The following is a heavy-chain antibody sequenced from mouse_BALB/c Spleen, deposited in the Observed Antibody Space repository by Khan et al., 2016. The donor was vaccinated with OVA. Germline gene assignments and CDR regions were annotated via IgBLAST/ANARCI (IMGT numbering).Heavy chain of an antibody. CDR3: ARENYCGRSCYAMDY. V-gene: IGHV1S41*01. CDR2: IGPGSSNA. D-gene: IGHD1-1*01. CDR1: GYTFTSYW. J-gene: IGHJ4*01. Sequence: DLVKPGASVKLSCKASGYTFTSYWINWIKQRPGQGLEWIGRIGPGSSNAYYNDMFKDKATLTVDTSSNTAHIQLSSLSSEDSAVYCCARENYCGRSCYAMDYWGQGTSVTVSA.